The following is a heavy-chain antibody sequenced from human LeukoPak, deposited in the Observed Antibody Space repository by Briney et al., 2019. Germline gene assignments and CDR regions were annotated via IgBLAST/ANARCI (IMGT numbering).Heavy chain of an antibody. V-gene: IGHV4-34*01. D-gene: IGHD6-19*01. CDR1: GGSFSGYY. CDR3: ARLHRGLIAVAGPTDY. CDR2: IYYSGST. Sequence: PSETLSLTCAVYGGSFSGYYWSWIRQPPGKGLEWIGSIYYSGSTYYNPSLKSRVTISVDTSKNQFSLKLSSVTAADTAVYYCARLHRGLIAVAGPTDYWGQGTLVTVSS. J-gene: IGHJ4*02.